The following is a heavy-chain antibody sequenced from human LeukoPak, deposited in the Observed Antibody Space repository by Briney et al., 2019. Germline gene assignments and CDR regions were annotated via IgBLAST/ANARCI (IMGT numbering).Heavy chain of an antibody. CDR1: GFTFSDHY. V-gene: IGHV3-72*01. CDR3: ARVVGAAMNGLGY. CDR2: TKNKANSYTT. J-gene: IGHJ4*02. Sequence: PGGPLRLSCAASGFTFSDHYMDWVRQAPGKGLEWVGRTKNKANSYTTEYAASVKGRFTISRDDSKNSLYLQMNSLETEDTAVYYCARVVGAAMNGLGYWGQGTLVTVSS. D-gene: IGHD1-26*01.